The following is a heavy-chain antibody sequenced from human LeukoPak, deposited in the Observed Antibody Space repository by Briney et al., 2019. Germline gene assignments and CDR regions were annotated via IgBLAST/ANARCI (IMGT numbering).Heavy chain of an antibody. Sequence: GGSLRLSCAASGFTFSIYGMHWVRQARGKGLEWVAVIWYDGSNKYYADSVKGRFTISRGNSKNTLYLQMNSLRAEDTAVYYCAKAVVVGATTLDYWGQGTLVTVSS. CDR1: GFTFSIYG. CDR2: IWYDGSNK. V-gene: IGHV3-30*02. CDR3: AKAVVVGATTLDY. D-gene: IGHD1-26*01. J-gene: IGHJ4*02.